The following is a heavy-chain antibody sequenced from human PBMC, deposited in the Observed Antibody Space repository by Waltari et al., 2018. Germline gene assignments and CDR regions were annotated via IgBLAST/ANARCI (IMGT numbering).Heavy chain of an antibody. D-gene: IGHD1-26*01. CDR1: GGSISSSSYY. V-gene: IGHV4-39*07. J-gene: IGHJ4*02. Sequence: QLQLQESGPGLVKPPETLSLTCTVSGGSISSSSYYWGWIRQPPEKGLEWVASMDYSGGTYYNPSPKSRVTISVDTSKNQFSLGVRSVTAADTAVDYCASTSGSFTTFDYWGQGTLVTVSS. CDR3: ASTSGSFTTFDY. CDR2: MDYSGGT.